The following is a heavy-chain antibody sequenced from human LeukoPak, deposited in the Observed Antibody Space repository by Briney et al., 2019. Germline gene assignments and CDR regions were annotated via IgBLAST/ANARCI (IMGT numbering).Heavy chain of an antibody. CDR1: GYTFTSYG. J-gene: IGHJ4*02. D-gene: IGHD3-10*01. CDR2: ISAYNGNT. V-gene: IGHV1-18*01. CDR3: ATDLVMVRGVNLFDY. Sequence: ASVKVSCKASGYTFTSYGISWVRQAPGQGLEWMGWISAYNGNTNYAQKLQGRVTMTTDTSTDTAYMELSSLRSEDTAVYYCATDLVMVRGVNLFDYWGQGTLVTVSS.